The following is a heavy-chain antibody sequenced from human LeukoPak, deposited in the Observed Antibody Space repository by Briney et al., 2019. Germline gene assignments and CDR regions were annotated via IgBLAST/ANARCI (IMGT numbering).Heavy chain of an antibody. D-gene: IGHD6-19*01. Sequence: GGPLRLSCAASGFTFSRYAMSWVRQAPEKGLEWVSTVTGSGSSTFYSDSVKGRFTISRDNSKSTLYLQMNSLRAEDTAVYYCAKNPGAVTGSDWFDPWGQGTLVTVSS. CDR2: VTGSGSST. CDR1: GFTFSRYA. V-gene: IGHV3-23*01. J-gene: IGHJ5*02. CDR3: AKNPGAVTGSDWFDP.